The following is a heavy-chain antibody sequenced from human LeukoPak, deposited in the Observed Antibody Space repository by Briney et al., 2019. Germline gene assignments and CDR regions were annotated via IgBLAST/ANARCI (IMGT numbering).Heavy chain of an antibody. V-gene: IGHV3-48*04. J-gene: IGHJ6*03. CDR2: ISSSGTTI. CDR3: ARARYYYYYMDV. CDR1: GFTFRTSG. Sequence: GGSLRLSCAASGFTFRTSGMNWVRQAPGKGLEWVSYISSSGTTISYAQSVKGRFTITRDNAKNSLYLQMNSLRAEDTAVYYCARARYYYYYMDVWGKGTTVTVSS.